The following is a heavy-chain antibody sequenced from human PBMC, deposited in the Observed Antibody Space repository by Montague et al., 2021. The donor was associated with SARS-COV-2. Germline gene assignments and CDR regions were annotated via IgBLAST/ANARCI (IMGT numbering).Heavy chain of an antibody. CDR3: AKSFSGTRNWFDI. J-gene: IGHJ5*02. CDR2: ISGFGGGT. CDR1: GFIFTNYG. V-gene: IGHV3-23*01. D-gene: IGHD1-14*01. Sequence: SLRLSCAASGFIFTNYGMNWVRRAPGKGLESVAGISGFGGGTYYSDSVKGRFTISRATSNGTLFLQMDGLRAEDTAIYYCAKSFSGTRNWFDIWGQGTLVTVSS.